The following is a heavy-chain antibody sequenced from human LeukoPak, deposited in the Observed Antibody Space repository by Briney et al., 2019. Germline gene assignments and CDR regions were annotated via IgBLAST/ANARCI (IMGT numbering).Heavy chain of an antibody. V-gene: IGHV3-9*01. CDR2: ISWNSGSI. Sequence: GRSLRLSCAASGFTFDDYAMHWVRQAPGEGLEWVSGISWNSGSIAYADSVKGRFTISRDNAKNSLYLQMNSLGAEDTALYYCAKDARLGGFDIWGQGTMVTVSS. CDR3: AKDARLGGFDI. CDR1: GFTFDDYA. J-gene: IGHJ3*02. D-gene: IGHD3-22*01.